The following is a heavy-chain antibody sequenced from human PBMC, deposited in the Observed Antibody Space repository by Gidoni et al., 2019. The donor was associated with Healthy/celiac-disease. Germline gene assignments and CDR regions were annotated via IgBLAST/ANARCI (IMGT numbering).Heavy chain of an antibody. CDR2: SYSSGCT. V-gene: IGHV4-4*02. D-gene: IGHD6-19*01. Sequence: VQLQESGPGLVKLSGTLSLTCAVSGGFISSSNWWCWVRQPPGKGLEWIGESYSSGCTNYNPSLKGRVTISVDKSKNQLPLKLSSVTAADTAVYYCARCRRGQWLLYFDYWGQGTLVTVSS. CDR1: GGFISSSNW. J-gene: IGHJ4*02. CDR3: ARCRRGQWLLYFDY.